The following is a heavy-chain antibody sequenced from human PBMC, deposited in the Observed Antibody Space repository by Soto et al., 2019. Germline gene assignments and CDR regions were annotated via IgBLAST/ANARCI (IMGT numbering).Heavy chain of an antibody. D-gene: IGHD3-10*01. Sequence: PSETLSLTCAVCGGSFSGYYWSWIRQPPGKGLEWIGEINHSGSTNYNPSLKSRVTISVDTSKNQFSLKLSSVTAADTAVYYCARWVGAFMGHYYYYGMDVWGQGTTVTVSS. CDR2: INHSGST. J-gene: IGHJ6*02. CDR3: ARWVGAFMGHYYYYGMDV. CDR1: GGSFSGYY. V-gene: IGHV4-34*01.